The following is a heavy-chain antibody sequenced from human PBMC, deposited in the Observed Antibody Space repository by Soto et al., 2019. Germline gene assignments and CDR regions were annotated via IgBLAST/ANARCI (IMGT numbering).Heavy chain of an antibody. CDR2: FDPVDGET. J-gene: IGHJ6*02. CDR3: AIPVFAQRLVIDV. V-gene: IGHV1-24*01. Sequence: QVQLLQSGAEVKKPGASVKVSCKVSGHTLAELSMHWVRQAPGKGLEWMGGFDPVDGETVYAQKFRGRVTMTEDTSTDTAFMELRSLRADDAAVYYCAIPVFAQRLVIDVWGQGTTVTVS. CDR1: GHTLAELS.